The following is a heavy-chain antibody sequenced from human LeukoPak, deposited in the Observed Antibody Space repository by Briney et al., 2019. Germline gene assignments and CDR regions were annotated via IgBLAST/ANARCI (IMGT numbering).Heavy chain of an antibody. CDR3: AKQQRAAVADDLDY. CDR1: GFTFSSYW. V-gene: IGHV3-7*03. Sequence: GGSLRLSCAPSGFTFSSYWMSWVRQAPGKGLEWVANIKQDGSEKYYVDSVKGRFTISRDNGKNSLYLQMNSLRAEDTAVYYCAKQQRAAVADDLDYWGQGTLVTVSS. J-gene: IGHJ4*02. CDR2: IKQDGSEK. D-gene: IGHD6-19*01.